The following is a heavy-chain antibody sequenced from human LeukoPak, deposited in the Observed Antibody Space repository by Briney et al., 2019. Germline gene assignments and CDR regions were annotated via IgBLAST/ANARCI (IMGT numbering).Heavy chain of an antibody. CDR2: INPSGGST. D-gene: IGHD3-3*01. J-gene: IGHJ6*02. V-gene: IGHV1-46*01. CDR3: ARERVVAGYYYYGMDV. Sequence: ASVKVSCKASGYTFTSYYMHWVRQAPGQGLEWMGIINPSGGSTSYAQKFQDRVTMTRDTSTSTVYMELSSLRSEDTAVYYCARERVVAGYYYYGMDVWGQGTTVTVSS. CDR1: GYTFTSYY.